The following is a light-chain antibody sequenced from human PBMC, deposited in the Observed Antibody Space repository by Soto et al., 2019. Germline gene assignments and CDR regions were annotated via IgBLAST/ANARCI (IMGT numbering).Light chain of an antibody. CDR3: CSYAGGTSVV. CDR1: SSDVGRYNL. CDR2: EDI. Sequence: QSALTQPASVSGSPGQSITISCTGSSSDVGRYNLVSWYQQHPGKAPKLIIYEDIGRPSGVSTRFSASKSGNTASLTISGLQTEDEADYYCCSYAGGTSVVFGGGTKLTVL. V-gene: IGLV2-23*01. J-gene: IGLJ2*01.